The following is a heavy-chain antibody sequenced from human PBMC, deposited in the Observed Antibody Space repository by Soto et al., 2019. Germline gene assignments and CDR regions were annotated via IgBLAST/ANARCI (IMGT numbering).Heavy chain of an antibody. D-gene: IGHD6-6*01. J-gene: IGHJ6*02. Sequence: PSETLSLTCTVSGGSISSYYWSWIRQPPGKGLEWIGYIYYSGSTNYNPSLKSRVTISVDTSKNQFSLKLSSVTAADTAVYYCARDYPPTYSSSSAYYYYGMDVWGQGTTVTVSS. CDR1: GGSISSYY. V-gene: IGHV4-59*01. CDR2: IYYSGST. CDR3: ARDYPPTYSSSSAYYYYGMDV.